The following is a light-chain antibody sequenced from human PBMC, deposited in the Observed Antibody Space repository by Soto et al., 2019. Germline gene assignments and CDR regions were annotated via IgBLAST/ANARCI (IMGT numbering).Light chain of an antibody. CDR1: QSVSSSY. CDR2: GAS. Sequence: TPSPGTLSLSPGESATLSCRASQSVSSSYLAWYQQKPGQAPRLLIYGASSRASGIPDRFSGSGSGTDFTLSISRLEPEDFAVYYCQQYGSSPRTFGQGTKVDIK. CDR3: QQYGSSPRT. J-gene: IGKJ1*01. V-gene: IGKV3-20*01.